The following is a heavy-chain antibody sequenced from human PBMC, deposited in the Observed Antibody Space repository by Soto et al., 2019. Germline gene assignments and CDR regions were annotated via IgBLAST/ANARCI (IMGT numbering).Heavy chain of an antibody. Sequence: GGSLRLSCAASGFTFSNAWMNWVRQAPGKGLEWVGRIKSKTDGGTTDYAAPVKGRFTISRDDSKNTLYLQMNSLKTEDTAVYYCTTDRRYYGSGSYYRPYYYGMDVWGQGTTVTVSS. CDR3: TTDRRYYGSGSYYRPYYYGMDV. D-gene: IGHD3-10*01. J-gene: IGHJ6*02. V-gene: IGHV3-15*07. CDR2: IKSKTDGGTT. CDR1: GFTFSNAW.